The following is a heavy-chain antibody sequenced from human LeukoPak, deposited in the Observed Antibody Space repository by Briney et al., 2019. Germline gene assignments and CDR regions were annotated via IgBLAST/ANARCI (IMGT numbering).Heavy chain of an antibody. V-gene: IGHV1-2*02. Sequence: ASVKVSCKASGGTFSSYAISWVRQAPGQGLEWMGWINPNSGGTNYAQKFQGRVTMTRDTSISTANMELSRLRSDDTAVYYCARVRRGSGGIFGVVLDYWGQGTLVTVSS. CDR1: GGTFSSYA. J-gene: IGHJ4*02. D-gene: IGHD3-3*02. CDR3: ARVRRGSGGIFGVVLDY. CDR2: INPNSGGT.